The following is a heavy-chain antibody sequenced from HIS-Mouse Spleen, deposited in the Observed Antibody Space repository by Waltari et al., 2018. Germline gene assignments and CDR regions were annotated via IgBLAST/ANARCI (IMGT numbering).Heavy chain of an antibody. D-gene: IGHD6-6*01. CDR1: GGSISSSSYY. CDR2: IYYSGST. J-gene: IGHJ4*02. V-gene: IGHV4-39*07. CDR3: ARDGGIAARPFDY. Sequence: QLQLQESGPGLVKPSETLSLTCTVSGGSISSSSYYWGWIRQPPGKGLEWIGSIYYSGSTYYNPSLKSRVTISVDTSKNQFSRKLSSVTAADTAVYYCARDGGIAARPFDYWGQGTLVTVSS.